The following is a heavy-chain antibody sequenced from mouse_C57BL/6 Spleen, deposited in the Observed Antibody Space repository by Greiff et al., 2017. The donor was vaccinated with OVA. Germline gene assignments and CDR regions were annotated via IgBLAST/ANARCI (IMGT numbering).Heavy chain of an antibody. Sequence: QVQLQQSGAELVKPGASVKMSCKASGYTFTSYWITWVKQRPGQGLEWIGDIYPGSGSTNYNEKFKSKATLTVDTSSSTAYMQLSSLTSEDSAVYYCARMGYYGSSPWYFDVWGTGTTVTVSS. CDR1: GYTFTSYW. D-gene: IGHD1-1*01. CDR2: IYPGSGST. J-gene: IGHJ1*03. CDR3: ARMGYYGSSPWYFDV. V-gene: IGHV1-55*01.